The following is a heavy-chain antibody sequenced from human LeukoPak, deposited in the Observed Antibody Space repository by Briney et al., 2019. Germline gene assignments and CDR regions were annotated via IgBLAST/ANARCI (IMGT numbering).Heavy chain of an antibody. CDR3: ARADRLHGGPYLIGP. Sequence: ASVKVSCKTSGYSFTDYYMHWVCQAPGQGLEWMGWINPNSGGTSSAQKFQGRVTMTRDTYISTVYMEVSWLTSDDTAIYYCARADRLHGGPYLIGPWGQGTLVTVSS. D-gene: IGHD2-21*01. CDR2: INPNSGGT. CDR1: GYSFTDYY. J-gene: IGHJ5*02. V-gene: IGHV1-2*02.